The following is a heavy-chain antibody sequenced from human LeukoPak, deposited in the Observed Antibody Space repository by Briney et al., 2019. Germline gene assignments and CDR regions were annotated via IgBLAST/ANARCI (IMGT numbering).Heavy chain of an antibody. CDR3: ARVRYDYYYMDV. J-gene: IGHJ6*03. V-gene: IGHV4-59*01. D-gene: IGHD3-9*01. Sequence: PSETLSFTCTVSGGSISSYYWSWIRQPPGKGLEWIGYIYYSGSTNYNPSLKSRVTISVGTSKNQFSLKLSPVTAADTAVYYCARVRYDYYYMDVWGKGTTVTVSS. CDR2: IYYSGST. CDR1: GGSISSYY.